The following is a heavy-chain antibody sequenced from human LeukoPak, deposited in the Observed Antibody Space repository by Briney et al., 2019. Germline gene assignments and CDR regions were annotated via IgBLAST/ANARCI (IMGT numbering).Heavy chain of an antibody. D-gene: IGHD6-13*01. V-gene: IGHV3-23*01. CDR3: AKRAAAAPYFDY. CDR2: ITSSGGAT. CDR1: GFTFRSCA. J-gene: IGHJ4*02. Sequence: GGSLRLSCAVSGFTFRSCAMSWVRQAPGKGLEWVSGITSSGGATYSADSVRGRFTISRDNSKNTLYRQMNSLRAEDTAVYYCAKRAAAAPYFDYWGQGTLVTVSS.